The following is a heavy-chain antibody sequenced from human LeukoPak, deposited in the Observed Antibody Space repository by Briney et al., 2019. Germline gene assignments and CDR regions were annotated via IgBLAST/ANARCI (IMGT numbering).Heavy chain of an antibody. CDR3: ARLFVPAATSQDYYYGMDV. Sequence: SEALSLTCTVSGGSISSSSYYWGWIRQPPGKGLEWIGSIYYSGSTYYNPSLKSRVTISVDTSKNQFSLKLSSVTAADTAVYYCARLFVPAATSQDYYYGMDVWGQGTTVTVSS. CDR2: IYYSGST. V-gene: IGHV4-39*01. D-gene: IGHD2-2*01. J-gene: IGHJ6*02. CDR1: GGSISSSSYY.